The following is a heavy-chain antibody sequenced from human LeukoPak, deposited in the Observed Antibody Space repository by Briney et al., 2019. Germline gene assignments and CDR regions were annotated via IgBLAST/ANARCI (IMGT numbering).Heavy chain of an antibody. Sequence: GGSLTLSCAASGFTFDDFAMHWVRQAPGKGLEWVSGISWDSGSIGYADSVKGRFTISRDNAKNSLYLQMNSLRAEDTALYYCAKDFYSSSCSFFYYWGQGTLVTVSS. J-gene: IGHJ4*02. V-gene: IGHV3-9*01. CDR2: ISWDSGSI. CDR3: AKDFYSSSCSFFYY. D-gene: IGHD6-13*01. CDR1: GFTFDDFA.